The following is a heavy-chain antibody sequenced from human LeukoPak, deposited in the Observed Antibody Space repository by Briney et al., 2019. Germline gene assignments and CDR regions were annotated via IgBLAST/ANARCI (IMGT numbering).Heavy chain of an antibody. CDR2: IYISGST. CDR1: GVTISSYS. CDR3: ARYVKNGYDTPGFDY. Sequence: SETLCLSCTVSGVTISSYSWSWVRQPAGKGLEWIGRIYISGSTKYNPSLKSRVSTLVDTSKNQSSLKLSSVTAADTAVYYCARYVKNGYDTPGFDYWGQGTLVTVSS. V-gene: IGHV4-59*10. J-gene: IGHJ4*02. D-gene: IGHD5-12*01.